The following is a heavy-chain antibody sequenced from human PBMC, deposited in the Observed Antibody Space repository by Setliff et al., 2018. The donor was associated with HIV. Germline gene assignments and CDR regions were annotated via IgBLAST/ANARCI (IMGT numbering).Heavy chain of an antibody. CDR3: ARARSGYEADFDY. D-gene: IGHD5-12*01. CDR1: GYTFPNYG. CDR2: ISTYNDNT. J-gene: IGHJ4*02. V-gene: IGHV1-18*04. Sequence: ASVKVSCKGSGYTFPNYGFSWVQQAPGQGLEWMGWISTYNDNTNYAQKFQDRVTFTTDISTSTVYMELRSLKSDDTAVYYCARARSGYEADFDYWGQGTLVTVSS.